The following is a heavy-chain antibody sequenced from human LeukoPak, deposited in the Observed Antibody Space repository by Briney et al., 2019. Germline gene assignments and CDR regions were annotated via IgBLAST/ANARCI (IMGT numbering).Heavy chain of an antibody. D-gene: IGHD2-2*01. CDR3: ARGHQPRFDP. CDR2: ISSSSSYI. Sequence: PGGSLRLSCAASGFTSSSYSMNWVRQAPGKGLEWVSSISSSSSYIYYADSVKGRFTISRDNAKNSLYLQMNSLRAEDTAVYYCARGHQPRFDPWGQGTLVTVSS. CDR1: GFTSSSYS. V-gene: IGHV3-21*01. J-gene: IGHJ5*02.